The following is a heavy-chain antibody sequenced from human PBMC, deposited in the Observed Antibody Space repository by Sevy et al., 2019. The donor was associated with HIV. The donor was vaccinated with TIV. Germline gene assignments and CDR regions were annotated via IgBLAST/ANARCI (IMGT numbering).Heavy chain of an antibody. CDR3: VRSRLLGYTAMIPDY. V-gene: IGHV3-49*04. D-gene: IGHD5-18*01. CDR1: GFTLGDYA. J-gene: IGHJ4*02. Sequence: GGSLRLSCTTSGFTLGDYAMSWVRQAPGKGLEWVGFMRSKALAGTTDYAASVQGRFTISTDDSKATARLQMNSLRTEDTGVYYCVRSRLLGYTAMIPDYWGQGTLVTVSS. CDR2: MRSKALAGTT.